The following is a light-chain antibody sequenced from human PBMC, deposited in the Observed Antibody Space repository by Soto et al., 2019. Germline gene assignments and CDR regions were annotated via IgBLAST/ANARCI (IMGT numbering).Light chain of an antibody. CDR1: QSVRIF. Sequence: ETVLTPSPATLSLSPLERANLSFRSSQSVRIFLAWYQQKLGQTPRLLIYDASNRATGIPARFSGSGSGTEFTLTISSLQSEDFAVYYCKQYNNWPNFGQGTRLEIK. CDR3: KQYNNWPN. J-gene: IGKJ5*01. CDR2: DAS. V-gene: IGKV3-15*01.